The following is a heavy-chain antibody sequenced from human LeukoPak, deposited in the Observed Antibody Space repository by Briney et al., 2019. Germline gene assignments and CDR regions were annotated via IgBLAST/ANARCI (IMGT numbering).Heavy chain of an antibody. Sequence: ASVKVSCKASGYTFTSYDINWVRQASGQGLEWMGWMNPNTGNTGYAQKFQGRVTITRNTSISTVYMELSSLRSEDTAVYYCARDAGIEAYMDVWGKGTTVTVSS. CDR1: GYTFTSYD. CDR2: MNPNTGNT. CDR3: ARDAGIEAYMDV. V-gene: IGHV1-8*03. J-gene: IGHJ6*03. D-gene: IGHD2-15*01.